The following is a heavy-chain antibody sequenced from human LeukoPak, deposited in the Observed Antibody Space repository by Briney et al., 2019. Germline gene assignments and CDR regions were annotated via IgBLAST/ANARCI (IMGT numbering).Heavy chain of an antibody. J-gene: IGHJ4*02. CDR2: IYSDSSRT. Sequence: PGGSLRLSCAASGFSFSTTWMHWVRQAPGKGLGWVALIYSDSSRTTYADSVKGRFTISRDNAKNTVYLQMSSLRVEDTAVYFCTKDAGYASDYWGQGILVPVSS. V-gene: IGHV3-74*01. D-gene: IGHD2-15*01. CDR3: TKDAGYASDY. CDR1: GFSFSTTW.